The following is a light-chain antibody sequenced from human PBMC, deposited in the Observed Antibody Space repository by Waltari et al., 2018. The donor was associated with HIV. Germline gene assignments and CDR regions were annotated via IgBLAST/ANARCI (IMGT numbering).Light chain of an antibody. Sequence: FLTQTPDTLSLSPGETATLSCRASEKIGTTYLAWYQQKSGLSPRLVIFSSSSRATSIPDRFIGSGSGTDFNLTIRRLEPDDFALYSCQQYATSFPTFGQGTRVEVK. CDR2: SSS. CDR3: QQYATSFPT. CDR1: EKIGTTY. V-gene: IGKV3-20*01. J-gene: IGKJ1*01.